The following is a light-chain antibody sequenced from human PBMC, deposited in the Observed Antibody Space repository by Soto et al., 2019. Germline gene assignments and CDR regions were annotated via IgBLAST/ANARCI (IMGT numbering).Light chain of an antibody. CDR2: EVS. CDR1: SSDVGGYNY. Sequence: QSALTQPPSASGSPGQSVTISCTGTSSDVGGYNYVSWYQHHPGKAPKLMIYEVSERRSGVPDRFSGSKSGDTASLTVSGLQAEDEADYYCSSYAGSNHYVFGTGTKLTVL. CDR3: SSYAGSNHYV. V-gene: IGLV2-8*01. J-gene: IGLJ1*01.